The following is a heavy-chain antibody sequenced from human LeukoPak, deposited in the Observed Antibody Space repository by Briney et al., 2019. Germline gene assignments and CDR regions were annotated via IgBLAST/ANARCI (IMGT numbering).Heavy chain of an antibody. CDR1: GGSISSSSYY. V-gene: IGHV4-39*01. Sequence: SETLSLTCTVSGGSISSSSYYWGWIRQPPGKGLEWIGSIYYSGSTYYNPSLRSRVTISVDTSKNQFSLKLSSVTAADTAVYYCARRAGNDAFDIWSQGTMVTVSS. CDR3: ARRAGNDAFDI. J-gene: IGHJ3*02. D-gene: IGHD1-1*01. CDR2: IYYSGST.